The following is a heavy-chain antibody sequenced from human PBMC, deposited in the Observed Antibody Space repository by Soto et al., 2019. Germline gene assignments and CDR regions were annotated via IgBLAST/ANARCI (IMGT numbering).Heavy chain of an antibody. CDR1: GGSVSSGSYY. CDR3: ARGQAFWTGYYRMPYYFDY. J-gene: IGHJ4*02. Sequence: ETLSLTCTVSGGSVSSGSYYWSWIRQPPGKGLEYIGYLYYSGSTNYNPSLKSRVTISVDTPKNQFSLKLTSVTAADTAIYYCARGQAFWTGYYRMPYYFDYWGQGTLVTVSS. D-gene: IGHD3-3*01. CDR2: LYYSGST. V-gene: IGHV4-61*01.